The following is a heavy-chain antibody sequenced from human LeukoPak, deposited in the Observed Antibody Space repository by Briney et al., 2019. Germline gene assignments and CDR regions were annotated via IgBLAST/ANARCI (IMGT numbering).Heavy chain of an antibody. CDR2: INPSGGST. CDR3: ARFSGEAGGRFDY. CDR1: GYTFTNYY. Sequence: ASVKVSCKTSGYTFTNYYMQWVRQAPGQGLEWMGMINPSGGSTTYAQKFQGRVTMTRDTSTSTVYMDLSSVRSEDTAVYFCARFSGEAGGRFDYWGQGTLVTVSS. J-gene: IGHJ4*02. D-gene: IGHD6-19*01. V-gene: IGHV1-46*01.